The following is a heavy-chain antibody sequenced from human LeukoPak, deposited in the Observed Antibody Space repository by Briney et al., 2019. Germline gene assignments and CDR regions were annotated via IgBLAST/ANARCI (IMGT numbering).Heavy chain of an antibody. J-gene: IGHJ4*02. Sequence: GGSLRPSCAASGFTVSSNYMSWVRQAPGKGLEWVSVIYSGGSTYYADSVKGRFTISRDNSKNTLYLQMNSLRAEDTAVYYCARDKNGGSYYFDYWGQGTLVTVSS. CDR2: IYSGGST. D-gene: IGHD1-26*01. CDR3: ARDKNGGSYYFDY. CDR1: GFTVSSNY. V-gene: IGHV3-66*02.